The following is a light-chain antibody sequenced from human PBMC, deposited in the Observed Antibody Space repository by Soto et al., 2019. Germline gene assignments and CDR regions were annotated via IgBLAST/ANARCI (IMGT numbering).Light chain of an antibody. CDR3: LQDYNYPRT. Sequence: IPMTQSPSSQSASVGDRLTTPCRASQGIRNALGWYQQKPGKAPKLLIYAASSLQSGVPSRFSGRGSGTDFTLTISSLQAEDFASYYCLQDYNYPRTFGQGTKVDIK. CDR1: QGIRNA. CDR2: AAS. V-gene: IGKV1-6*01. J-gene: IGKJ1*01.